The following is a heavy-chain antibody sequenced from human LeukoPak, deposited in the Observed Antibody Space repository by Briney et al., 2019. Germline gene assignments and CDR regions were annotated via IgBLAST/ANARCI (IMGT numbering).Heavy chain of an antibody. CDR1: GFTFTSYT. D-gene: IGHD3-22*01. V-gene: IGHV3-48*03. Sequence: GGSLRLSCAASGFTFTSYTMNWVRQPPGEGVEGVSYVSSSGSTIYYADSVKGRFTISRDNAKNSLYLQMNSLRAEDTAVYYFARDSSGYYHGAYYYYMDVWGKGTTVTVSS. CDR3: ARDSSGYYHGAYYYYMDV. J-gene: IGHJ6*03. CDR2: VSSSGSTI.